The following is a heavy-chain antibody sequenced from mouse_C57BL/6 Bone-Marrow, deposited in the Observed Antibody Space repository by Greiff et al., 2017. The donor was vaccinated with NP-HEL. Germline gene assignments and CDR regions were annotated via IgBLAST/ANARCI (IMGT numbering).Heavy chain of an antibody. V-gene: IGHV14-2*01. D-gene: IGHD4-1*01. CDR3: ARGWDGWYFDG. CDR1: GFNIKDYY. CDR2: IDPEDGET. J-gene: IGHJ1*03. Sequence: VQLQQSGAELVKPGASVKLSCTASGFNIKDYYMHWVKQRTEQGLEWIGRIDPEDGETKYAPNFQGKATITADTSSNTAYLQLSSLTSEDTAVDYGARGWDGWYFDGWGTGTTVTVAS.